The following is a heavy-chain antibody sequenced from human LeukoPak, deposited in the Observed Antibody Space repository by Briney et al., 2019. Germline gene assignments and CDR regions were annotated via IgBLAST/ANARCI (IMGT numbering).Heavy chain of an antibody. D-gene: IGHD6-19*01. V-gene: IGHV3-23*01. CDR2: INGGGETT. CDR1: GFTFNNYG. J-gene: IGHJ4*02. Sequence: GGSLRLPCAASGFTFNNYGMSWVRQAPGKGLEWVSAINGGGETTNYADSVKGRSTISRDNGKNTLYLQVNSLRAQDSALYYCAKAWGQQWPFAGFYDFWGQGTLITVSS. CDR3: AKAWGQQWPFAGFYDF.